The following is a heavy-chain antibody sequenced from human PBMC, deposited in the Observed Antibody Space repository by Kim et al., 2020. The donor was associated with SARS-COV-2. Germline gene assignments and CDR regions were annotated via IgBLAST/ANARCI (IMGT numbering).Heavy chain of an antibody. CDR1: GYTFTSYG. CDR2: ISAYNGNT. Sequence: ASVKVSCKASGYTFTSYGTSWVRQAPGQGLEWMGWISAYNGNTNYAQKLQGRVTMTTDTSTSTAYMELRSLRSDDTAVYYCARDAQVEWELPSFDYWGQGTLVTVSS. J-gene: IGHJ4*02. V-gene: IGHV1-18*04. CDR3: ARDAQVEWELPSFDY. D-gene: IGHD1-26*01.